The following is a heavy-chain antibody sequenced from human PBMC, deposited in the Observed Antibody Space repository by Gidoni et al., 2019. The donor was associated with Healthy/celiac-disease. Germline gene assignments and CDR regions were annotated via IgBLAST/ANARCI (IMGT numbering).Heavy chain of an antibody. CDR3: AKDDIVGATLPAYFDY. V-gene: IGHV3-23*01. J-gene: IGHJ4*02. CDR2: ISGSGGST. D-gene: IGHD1-26*01. Sequence: EVRLLESGGGLVQPGGSLRLSCAASGFTFSSYAMSWVRQAPGKGLEWVSAISGSGGSTYYADSVKGRFTISRDNSKNTLYLQMNSLRAEDTAVYYCAKDDIVGATLPAYFDYWGQGTLVTVSS. CDR1: GFTFSSYA.